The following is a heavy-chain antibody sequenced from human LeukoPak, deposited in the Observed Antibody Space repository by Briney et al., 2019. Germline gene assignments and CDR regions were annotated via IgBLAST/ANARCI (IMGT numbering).Heavy chain of an antibody. CDR2: IVVGSGNT. Sequence: SVKASCKAYGFTFTSSAMQWVRQARGQRREWIGWIVVGSGNTNYAQKFQERVTITRHMSTSTAYMELSSLRSEDTAVYYCAAVPGYRGYYYYYMDVRGKGTTVTVSS. CDR3: AAVPGYRGYYYYYMDV. V-gene: IGHV1-58*02. J-gene: IGHJ6*03. CDR1: GFTFTSSA. D-gene: IGHD2-15*01.